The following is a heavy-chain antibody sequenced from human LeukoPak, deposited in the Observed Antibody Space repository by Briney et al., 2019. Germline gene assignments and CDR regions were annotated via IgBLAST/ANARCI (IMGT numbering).Heavy chain of an antibody. Sequence: GASVKVSCKASGYTFTGYYMHWVRQAPGQGLEWMGRINPNSGGTNYAQKFQGRVTMTRSTSISTAYMELSSLRSEDTAVYYCARGKYYGSGSPYYYYGMDVWGQGTTVTVSS. D-gene: IGHD3-10*01. V-gene: IGHV1-2*06. CDR3: ARGKYYGSGSPYYYYGMDV. CDR1: GYTFTGYY. CDR2: INPNSGGT. J-gene: IGHJ6*02.